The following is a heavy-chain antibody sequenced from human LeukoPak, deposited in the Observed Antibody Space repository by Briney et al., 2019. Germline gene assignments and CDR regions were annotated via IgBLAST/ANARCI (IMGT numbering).Heavy chain of an antibody. Sequence: ASVKVSCKASGYTFTDYYMHWVRQAPGQGLEWMGRINPNSGGTNYAQKFQGRVTMTRDTSISTAYMELSRLRSDDTAVYYCAAEESSLTFDYWGQGTLVTVSS. CDR3: AAEESSLTFDY. J-gene: IGHJ4*02. CDR1: GYTFTDYY. D-gene: IGHD2-2*01. V-gene: IGHV1-2*06. CDR2: INPNSGGT.